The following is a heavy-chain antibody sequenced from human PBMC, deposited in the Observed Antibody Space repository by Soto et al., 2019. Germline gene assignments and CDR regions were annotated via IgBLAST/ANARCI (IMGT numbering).Heavy chain of an antibody. CDR2: ISYDGSNK. D-gene: IGHD2-8*01. Sequence: QVQLVESGGGVVQPGRSLRLSCAASGFNFRRYGMHCVRQAPGKGLEWVAVISYDGSNKYYADSVKGRFTISRDDSKNTLNLQRKSLRSEDTAMYYCEKDSVEGGDIVLMVYASNWFAPWGQGTLVTVSS. J-gene: IGHJ5*02. CDR1: GFNFRRYG. V-gene: IGHV3-30*18. CDR3: EKDSVEGGDIVLMVYASNWFAP.